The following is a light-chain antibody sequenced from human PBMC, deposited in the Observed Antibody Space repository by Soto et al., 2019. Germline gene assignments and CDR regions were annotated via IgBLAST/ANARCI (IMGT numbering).Light chain of an antibody. V-gene: IGKV3-11*01. Sequence: EIVLTQSPATLSLSPGERATLSCRASQTFSSHLAWYQQKPGQAPRLLLYDASKRATGIPARFSGRGAGTDFPLTISSLEPEDFAVYYCQQRSNWPPVITFGEGTRREIK. J-gene: IGKJ5*01. CDR3: QQRSNWPPVIT. CDR2: DAS. CDR1: QTFSSH.